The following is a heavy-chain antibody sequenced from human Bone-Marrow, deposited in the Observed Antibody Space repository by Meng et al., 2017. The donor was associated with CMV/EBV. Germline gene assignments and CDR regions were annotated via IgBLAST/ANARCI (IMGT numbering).Heavy chain of an antibody. J-gene: IGHJ4*02. CDR1: GFTFSSYW. D-gene: IGHD3-3*01. CDR3: ARGSGYQFDY. Sequence: GESLKISCAASGFTFSSYWMSWVRQAPGKGLEWVSIINSSSSDTNYTESVKGQVTISGDKSKSTPYLQRSSLRAADTAVYYCARGSGYQFDYWGQGTLVTVSS. V-gene: IGHV3-21*01. CDR2: INSSSSDT.